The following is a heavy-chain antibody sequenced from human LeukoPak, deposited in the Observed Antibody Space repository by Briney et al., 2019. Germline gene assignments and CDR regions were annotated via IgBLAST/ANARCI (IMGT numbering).Heavy chain of an antibody. CDR1: GFTFSSNA. CDR2: ISGSGGGT. CDR3: AKATSRMTTVTSPLGY. V-gene: IGHV3-23*01. Sequence: GGSLRLSCAASGFTFSSNAMNSFRQAPGKGLEWLSAISGSGGGTYYADSVKGRFTISRDNSKNTLYLQMNSLRAEDTAVYYCAKATSRMTTVTSPLGYWGQGTLVTVSS. D-gene: IGHD4-17*01. J-gene: IGHJ4*02.